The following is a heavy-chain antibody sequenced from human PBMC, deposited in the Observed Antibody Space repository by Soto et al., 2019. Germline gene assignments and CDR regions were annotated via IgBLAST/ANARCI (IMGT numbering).Heavy chain of an antibody. Sequence: PGGSLRLSCAASGFTFSSYDMHWVRQATGKGLERVSAIGTAGDTYYPGSVKGRFTISRENAKNSLYLQMNSLRAGDTAVYYCARDFPFASSSSDYYYYGMDVWGQGTTVTVSS. J-gene: IGHJ6*02. D-gene: IGHD6-6*01. CDR1: GFTFSSYD. V-gene: IGHV3-13*01. CDR2: IGTAGDT. CDR3: ARDFPFASSSSDYYYYGMDV.